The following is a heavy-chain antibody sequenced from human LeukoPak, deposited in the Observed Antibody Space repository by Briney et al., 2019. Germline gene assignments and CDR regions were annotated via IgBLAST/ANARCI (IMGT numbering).Heavy chain of an antibody. Sequence: GGSLRLSCATSGFLFSDYAMHWVRQAPGKGLEWVSMISSGGSTDYADSVKGRFTISRDNSKNTLDLQMNSLRAEDTAVYYCARRGHGYGSPFDYWGQGTLVTVSS. D-gene: IGHD5-18*01. CDR1: GFLFSDYA. CDR2: ISSGGST. J-gene: IGHJ4*02. CDR3: ARRGHGYGSPFDY. V-gene: IGHV3-66*04.